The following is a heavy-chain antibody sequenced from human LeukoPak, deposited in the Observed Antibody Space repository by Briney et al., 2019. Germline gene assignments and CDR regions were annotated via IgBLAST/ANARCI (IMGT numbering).Heavy chain of an antibody. CDR1: GGSFSGHY. V-gene: IGHV4-34*01. D-gene: IGHD5-18*01. J-gene: IGHJ4*02. CDR3: ASRDTATGLD. CDR2: INHSGST. Sequence: SETLSLTCAVYGGSFSGHYWSWIRQPPGKGLEWIGEINHSGSTNYNPSLKSRVTISVDTSKNQFSLKLSSVTAADTAVYYCASRDTATGLDWGQGTLVTVSS.